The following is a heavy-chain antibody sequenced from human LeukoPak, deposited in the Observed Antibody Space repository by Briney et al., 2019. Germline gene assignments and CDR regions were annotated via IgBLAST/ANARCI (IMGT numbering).Heavy chain of an antibody. V-gene: IGHV3-48*01. J-gene: IGHJ4*02. CDR1: GFTFNKYS. Sequence: PGGSLRLSCAASGFTFNKYSMNWVRQAPGKGLEWVAYISSSSSIITYADSVKGRFTISRDNVKNSLYLQMNSLRAEDTAVYYCAGEKYDFWSGYSTDNWGQGILVTVSS. CDR3: AGEKYDFWSGYSTDN. D-gene: IGHD3-3*01. CDR2: ISSSSSII.